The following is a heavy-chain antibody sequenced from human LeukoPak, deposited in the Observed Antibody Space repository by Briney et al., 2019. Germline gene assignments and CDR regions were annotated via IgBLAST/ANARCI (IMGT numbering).Heavy chain of an antibody. CDR3: AREVSCSGGTCSYSYHYYAMDV. CDR2: IQQDGSEE. Sequence: PGGSLRLSCAASGFSFSDYWMGWVRQAPGKGLEWVANIQQDGSEEYYMDSVKGRFTISRDNAKNSLYLQMNSLRADDTAVYYCAREVSCSGGTCSYSYHYYAMDVWGQGTTVTLSS. J-gene: IGHJ6*02. D-gene: IGHD2-15*01. CDR1: GFSFSDYW. V-gene: IGHV3-7*01.